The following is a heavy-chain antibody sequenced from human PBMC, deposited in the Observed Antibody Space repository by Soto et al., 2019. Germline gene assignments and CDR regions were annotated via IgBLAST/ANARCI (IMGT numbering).Heavy chain of an antibody. J-gene: IGHJ4*02. CDR2: IRSSGSTI. CDR1: GFTFSDYY. D-gene: IGHD6-13*01. CDR3: ARGSIAAAGEALDY. V-gene: IGHV3-11*01. Sequence: GGSLRLSCAASGFTFSDYYMSWIRQAPGKGLEWVSYIRSSGSTIYYADSLKGRFTISRYNAKNYLYLQMNSLRAEDTAVYYWARGSIAAAGEALDYWGQGTLVTVSS.